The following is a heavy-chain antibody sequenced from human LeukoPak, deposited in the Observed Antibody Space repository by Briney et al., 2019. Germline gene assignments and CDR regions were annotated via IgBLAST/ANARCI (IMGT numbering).Heavy chain of an antibody. V-gene: IGHV4-39*01. CDR1: GGSISSSSYY. Sequence: SETLSLTCTVSGGSISSSSYYWGWIRQPPGKGLEWIGSIYYSGSTYYNPSLKSRVTISVDTSKNQFSLKLSSVTAADTAVYYCARAYRSRSDAFDIWGQGTMVTVSS. D-gene: IGHD3-16*02. CDR2: IYYSGST. J-gene: IGHJ3*02. CDR3: ARAYRSRSDAFDI.